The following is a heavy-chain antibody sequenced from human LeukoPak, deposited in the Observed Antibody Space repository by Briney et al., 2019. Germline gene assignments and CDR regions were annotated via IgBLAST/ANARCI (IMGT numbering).Heavy chain of an antibody. J-gene: IGHJ4*02. CDR1: GFTFSDYY. V-gene: IGHV3-11*01. CDR2: ISSSGSTI. D-gene: IGHD3-3*01. Sequence: GGSLRLSCAASGFTFSDYYMSWIRQAPGKGLEWVSYISSSGSTIYYADSVKGRFTISRDNAKNSLYLQMNSLRAEDTAVYYCARERETGITTFGVVTPFDYWGQGTLVAVSS. CDR3: ARERETGITTFGVVTPFDY.